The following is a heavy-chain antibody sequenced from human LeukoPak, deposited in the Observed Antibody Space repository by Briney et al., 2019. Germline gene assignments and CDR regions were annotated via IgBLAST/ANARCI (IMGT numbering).Heavy chain of an antibody. V-gene: IGHV1-69*13. D-gene: IGHD4-23*01. Sequence: SVKVSCKASGYTFTSYGISWVRQAPGQGLEWMGGIIPIFGTANCAQKFQGRVTITADESTSTAYMELSSLRSEDTAVYYCARGYVGAFDIWGQGTMVTVSS. J-gene: IGHJ3*02. CDR1: GYTFTSYG. CDR2: IIPIFGTA. CDR3: ARGYVGAFDI.